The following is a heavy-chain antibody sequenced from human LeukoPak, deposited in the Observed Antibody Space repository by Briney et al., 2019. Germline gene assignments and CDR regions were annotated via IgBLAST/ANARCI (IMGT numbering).Heavy chain of an antibody. Sequence: WASVKVSCKASGYTFTGYYMHWVRQAPGPGLEWMGRINPNRGDTNYAQKLQGRVTMTSDTSISTAYMELSRLRSDDTAVDYCARRRPGGVYFWGQGTLVTVSS. J-gene: IGHJ4*02. CDR2: INPNRGDT. CDR1: GYTFTGYY. D-gene: IGHD2-8*01. CDR3: ARRRPGGVYF. V-gene: IGHV1-2*06.